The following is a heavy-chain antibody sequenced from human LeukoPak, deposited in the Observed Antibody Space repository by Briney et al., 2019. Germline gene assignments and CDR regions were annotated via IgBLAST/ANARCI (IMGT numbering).Heavy chain of an antibody. V-gene: IGHV3-23*01. CDR2: ISGGGHST. D-gene: IGHD2-2*01. CDR3: AKDKARSTSCYSFDY. J-gene: IGHJ4*02. CDR1: GFTFSSYA. Sequence: PGGSLRLSCAASGFTFSSYAMTWVRQAPGKGLEWVSGISGGGHSTGYADSVKGRFTISRDNSKNTLYLQMNSLRAEDTAVYYCAKDKARSTSCYSFDYWGQGTLVTVSS.